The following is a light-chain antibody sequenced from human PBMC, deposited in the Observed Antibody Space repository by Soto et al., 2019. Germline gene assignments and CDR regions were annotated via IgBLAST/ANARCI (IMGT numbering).Light chain of an antibody. CDR2: EVS. Sequence: QSVLTQPASVSGSPGQSITISCTGASSDVGASTSVSWYQQHPGKAPKLMIYEVSNRPSGVSNRFSGSKSGNTASLTISGLQAEDEADYYCSSYTSSSSWVFGGGTKVTVL. J-gene: IGLJ3*02. V-gene: IGLV2-14*01. CDR1: SSDVGASTS. CDR3: SSYTSSSSWV.